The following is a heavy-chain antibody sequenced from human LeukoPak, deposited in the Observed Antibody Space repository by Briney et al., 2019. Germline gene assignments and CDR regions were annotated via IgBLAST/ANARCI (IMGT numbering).Heavy chain of an antibody. Sequence: SETLSLTCTVSGGSISSYYWSWIRQPPGKGLEWIGYIYYSGSTNYNPSLKSRVTISVDTSKNQFSLKLSSVTAADTAVYYCARTTLLWFGESNFDYWGQGTLVTVSS. J-gene: IGHJ4*02. CDR1: GGSISSYY. D-gene: IGHD3-10*01. CDR2: IYYSGST. CDR3: ARTTLLWFGESNFDY. V-gene: IGHV4-59*01.